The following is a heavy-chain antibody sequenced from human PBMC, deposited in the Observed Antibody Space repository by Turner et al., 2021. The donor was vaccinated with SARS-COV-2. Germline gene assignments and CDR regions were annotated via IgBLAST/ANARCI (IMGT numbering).Heavy chain of an antibody. CDR2: ISFDGSNK. J-gene: IGHJ4*02. Sequence: QVQLVESGGGVVRPGRSLRLSCAASGFTFSSYGMHWVRQAPGKGLEWVAVISFDGSNKYYADSVKGRFTISRDNSKNTLYLQMNSLRAEDTAVYYCAKGEQQHFDYWGQGTLVTVSS. D-gene: IGHD6-13*01. CDR3: AKGEQQHFDY. CDR1: GFTFSSYG. V-gene: IGHV3-30*18.